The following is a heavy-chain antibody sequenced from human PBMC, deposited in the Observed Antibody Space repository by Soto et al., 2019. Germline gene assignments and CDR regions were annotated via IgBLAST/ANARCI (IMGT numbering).Heavy chain of an antibody. CDR3: ARIPDCSGGSCYLPYYFDY. CDR1: GGSISSGGYY. Sequence: TLSLTCTVSGGSISSGGYYWSWIRQHPGKGLEWIGYIYYSGSTYYNPSLKSRVTISVDTSKNQFSLKLSSVTAADTAVYYCARIPDCSGGSCYLPYYFDYWGQGTLVTVSS. CDR2: IYYSGST. V-gene: IGHV4-31*03. J-gene: IGHJ4*02. D-gene: IGHD2-15*01.